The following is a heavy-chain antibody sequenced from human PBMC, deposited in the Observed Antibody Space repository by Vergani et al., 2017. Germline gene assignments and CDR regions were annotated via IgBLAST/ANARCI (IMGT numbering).Heavy chain of an antibody. J-gene: IGHJ6*02. CDR3: AMVMYRDEASTGYRLEGMDI. V-gene: IGHV4-61*02. CDR1: GGSINTGAYY. D-gene: IGHD2-8*02. Sequence: QVQLQESGPRLVRPSQTLSLTCTVSGGSINTGAYYWSWIRQPAGKGLEWIGRVYTSGMTNYNPSLKSRVTILVDRSKSQLSLKLTSVTAGDTAVYFCAMVMYRDEASTGYRLEGMDIWGQGTTVTISS. CDR2: VYTSGMT.